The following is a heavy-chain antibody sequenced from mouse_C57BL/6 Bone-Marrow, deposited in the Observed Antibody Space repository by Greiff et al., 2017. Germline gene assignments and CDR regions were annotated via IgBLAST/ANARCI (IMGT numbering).Heavy chain of an antibody. CDR1: GYTFTSYW. J-gene: IGHJ2*01. V-gene: IGHV1-74*01. CDR3: AMPTVAPYYFDY. Sequence: QVQLQQPGAELVKPGASVKLSCKASGYTFTSYWMHWVKQRPGQGLEWIGRIHPSDSDTNYNQKFKGKATLTVDKSSSTAYMQLSGLTSEDSAVYYCAMPTVAPYYFDYWGQGTTRTGSS. D-gene: IGHD1-1*01. CDR2: IHPSDSDT.